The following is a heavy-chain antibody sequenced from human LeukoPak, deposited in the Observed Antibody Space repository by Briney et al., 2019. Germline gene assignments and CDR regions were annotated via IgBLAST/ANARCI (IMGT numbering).Heavy chain of an antibody. V-gene: IGHV3-30*04. Sequence: AGGSLRLSCAASGFTFSSYAMHWVRQAPGKGLEWVAVISYDGSNKYYADSVKGRFTISRDNSKNTLYLQMNSLRAEDTAVYYCARDPAAKIYWYFDLWGRGTLVTVSS. CDR2: ISYDGSNK. D-gene: IGHD6-13*01. CDR1: GFTFSSYA. CDR3: ARDPAAKIYWYFDL. J-gene: IGHJ2*01.